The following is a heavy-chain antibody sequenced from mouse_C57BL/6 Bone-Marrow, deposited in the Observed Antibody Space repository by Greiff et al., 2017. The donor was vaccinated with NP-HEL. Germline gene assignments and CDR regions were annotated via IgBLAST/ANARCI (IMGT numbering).Heavy chain of an antibody. CDR2: IYPGSGST. CDR3: ARCNYGSSLYYAMDY. D-gene: IGHD1-1*01. J-gene: IGHJ4*01. CDR1: GYTFTSYW. Sequence: VQLQQPGAELVKPGASVKMSCKASGYTFTSYWITWVKQRPGQGLEWIGDIYPGSGSTNYNEKFKSKATLTVDTSSSTAYMQLSSLTSEDSAVYYCARCNYGSSLYYAMDYWGQGTSVTVSS. V-gene: IGHV1-55*01.